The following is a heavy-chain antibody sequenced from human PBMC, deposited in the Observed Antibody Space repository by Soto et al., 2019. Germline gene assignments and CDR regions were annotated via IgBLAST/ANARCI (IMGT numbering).Heavy chain of an antibody. Sequence: PGXSLRLSCAASGFTFSSYAMSWFRQAPGKGLEWVSAISVSGGSTYYADSVKGRFTISRDNSKNTLYLQMNSLRAEDTAVYYCAKAGSATFDYWGQGTLVTVSS. V-gene: IGHV3-23*01. D-gene: IGHD2-15*01. CDR2: ISVSGGST. CDR1: GFTFSSYA. CDR3: AKAGSATFDY. J-gene: IGHJ4*02.